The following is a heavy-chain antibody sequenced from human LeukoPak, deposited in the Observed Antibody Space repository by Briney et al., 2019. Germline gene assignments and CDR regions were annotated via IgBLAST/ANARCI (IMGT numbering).Heavy chain of an antibody. D-gene: IGHD6-19*01. Sequence: GASVKVSCKASGYTFTGYYMHWVRQAPGQGLEWMGWINPNSGGTKYAQNFQGRVTMTRDTSISTAYMELSRLTSDDTAVYYCARDRKQWLVRRSYFFDYWGQGTLVTVSS. CDR3: ARDRKQWLVRRSYFFDY. V-gene: IGHV1-2*02. CDR2: INPNSGGT. J-gene: IGHJ4*02. CDR1: GYTFTGYY.